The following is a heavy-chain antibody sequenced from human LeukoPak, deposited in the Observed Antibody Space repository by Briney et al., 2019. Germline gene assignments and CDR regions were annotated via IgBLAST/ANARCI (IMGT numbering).Heavy chain of an antibody. Sequence: GGSLRLSCAASGFTFSSYGMHWVRQAPGKGLEWVAAISYDGSNKYYADSVKGRFTISRDNSKNTLYLQMNSLRAEDTAVYYCAKEGEDIVVVPAAMTLGYYFDYWGQGTLVTVSS. J-gene: IGHJ4*02. CDR2: ISYDGSNK. D-gene: IGHD2-2*01. CDR1: GFTFSSYG. V-gene: IGHV3-30*18. CDR3: AKEGEDIVVVPAAMTLGYYFDY.